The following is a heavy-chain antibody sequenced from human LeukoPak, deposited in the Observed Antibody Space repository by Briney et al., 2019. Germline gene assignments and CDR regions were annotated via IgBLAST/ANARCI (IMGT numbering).Heavy chain of an antibody. Sequence: SETLSLTCTVSGGSISSYYWSWIRQPPRKGLEWIGYIYYSGSTNYNPSLKSRVTISVDTSKNQFSLKLSSVTAVDTAVYYCARGQNWFDPWGQGTLVTVSS. J-gene: IGHJ5*02. CDR1: GGSISSYY. CDR3: ARGQNWFDP. V-gene: IGHV4-59*01. CDR2: IYYSGST.